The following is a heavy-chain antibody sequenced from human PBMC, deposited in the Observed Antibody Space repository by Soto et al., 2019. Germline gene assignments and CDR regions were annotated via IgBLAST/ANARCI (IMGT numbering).Heavy chain of an antibody. Sequence: EVQLVESGGGLVQPGGSLRLSCAASGFTFSIYWMHWVRQVPGTGLVWVSRINAGGSYTSNADFVKGRFTVSRDNAKNTLYLQMDSLSPEDTAVYFCARGGAYGDYRSDYWGKGALVTASS. CDR2: INAGGSYT. CDR3: ARGGAYGDYRSDY. CDR1: GFTFSIYW. V-gene: IGHV3-74*01. J-gene: IGHJ4*02. D-gene: IGHD4-17*01.